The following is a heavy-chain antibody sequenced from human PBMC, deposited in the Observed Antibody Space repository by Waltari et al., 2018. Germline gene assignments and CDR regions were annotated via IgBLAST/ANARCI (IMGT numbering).Heavy chain of an antibody. Sequence: QVQLQQSGPGLVKPSQTLSLTCAISGDSVPSTSSAWNWIRPSPSSGLEWLGRTYYRSKWYNDYAVSVKSRITINPDTSKNQFSLQLNSVTPEDTAVYYCARDLRYSSGSGYYYGMDVWGQGTTVTVSS. CDR2: TYYRSKWYN. D-gene: IGHD6-19*01. CDR1: GDSVPSTSSA. J-gene: IGHJ6*02. V-gene: IGHV6-1*01. CDR3: ARDLRYSSGSGYYYGMDV.